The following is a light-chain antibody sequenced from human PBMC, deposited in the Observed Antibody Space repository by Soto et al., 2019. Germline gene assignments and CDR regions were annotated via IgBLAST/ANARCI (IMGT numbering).Light chain of an antibody. CDR1: SSDVGGYNY. CDR3: SSYAGGNNLV. J-gene: IGLJ2*01. V-gene: IGLV2-8*01. Sequence: QSALTQPPSASGSPGQSVTISCTGTSSDVGGYNYVSWYQQHPGKAPKLMIYEVSKRPSGVPDRFSGSKSGNTASLTVSGRQAEDEADYYCSSYAGGNNLVFGGGTKVHVL. CDR2: EVS.